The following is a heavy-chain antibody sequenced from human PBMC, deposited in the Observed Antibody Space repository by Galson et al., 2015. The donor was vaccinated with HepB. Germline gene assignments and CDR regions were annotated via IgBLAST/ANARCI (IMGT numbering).Heavy chain of an antibody. J-gene: IGHJ2*01. D-gene: IGHD5-24*01. Sequence: GFTFSSYSMNWVRQAPGKGLEWVSSISSSSSYIYYADSVKGRFTISRDNAKNSLYLQMNSLRAEDTAVYYCARGALPSIPVEMATILPRYFDLWGRGTLVTVSS. V-gene: IGHV3-21*01. CDR2: ISSSSSYI. CDR1: GFTFSSYS. CDR3: ARGALPSIPVEMATILPRYFDL.